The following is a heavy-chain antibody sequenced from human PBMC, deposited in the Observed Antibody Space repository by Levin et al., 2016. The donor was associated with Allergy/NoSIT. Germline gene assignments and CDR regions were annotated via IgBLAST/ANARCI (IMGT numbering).Heavy chain of an antibody. V-gene: IGHV3-30*18. Sequence: GESLKISCAASGFIFGNYGMHWVRQAPGDGLEWVALISPDGDSEYYADSVKGRFTISRDNSKSTVSLQMNSLRADDTAVYYCAKSSGAFDPLARTPFDYWGQGTLVTVSS. D-gene: IGHD2-8*02. CDR1: GFIFGNYG. J-gene: IGHJ4*02. CDR3: AKSSGAFDPLARTPFDY. CDR2: ISPDGDSE.